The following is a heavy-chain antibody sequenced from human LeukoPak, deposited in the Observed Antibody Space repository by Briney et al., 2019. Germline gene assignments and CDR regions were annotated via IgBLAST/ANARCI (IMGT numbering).Heavy chain of an antibody. CDR1: GFTSSSYW. J-gene: IGHJ3*02. V-gene: IGHV3-7*01. Sequence: GGSMSLSCAASGFTSSSYWMSWVRQAAGKGLEWVANIKQDGSGKYYVDSVKGRFTISRENARNSLYLQMNSLRAEDTAVYYCARDGDEYQLLPHDAFDISGQGTMVTVSS. CDR2: IKQDGSGK. CDR3: ARDGDEYQLLPHDAFDI. D-gene: IGHD2-2*01.